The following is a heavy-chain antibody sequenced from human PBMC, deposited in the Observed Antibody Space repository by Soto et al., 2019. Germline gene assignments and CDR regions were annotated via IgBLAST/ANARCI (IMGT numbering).Heavy chain of an antibody. Sequence: VASVKVSCKASGYTFTSYGISWVRQAPGQGLEWMGWISAYNGNTNYAQKLQGRVTMTTDTSTSTAYMELRSLRSDDTAVYYCARDSIVVVAAYYFDYWGQGTLVTVSS. V-gene: IGHV1-18*01. J-gene: IGHJ4*02. D-gene: IGHD2-15*01. CDR1: GYTFTSYG. CDR2: ISAYNGNT. CDR3: ARDSIVVVAAYYFDY.